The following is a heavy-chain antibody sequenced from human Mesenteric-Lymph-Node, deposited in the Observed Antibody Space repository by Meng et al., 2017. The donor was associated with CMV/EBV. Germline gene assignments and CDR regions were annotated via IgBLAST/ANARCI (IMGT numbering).Heavy chain of an antibody. V-gene: IGHV3-48*01. Sequence: GGSLRLSCAASGFTFSSYSMNWVRQAPGKGLEWVLYISSSSSTIYYADSVKGRFTISRDNSKNTLYLQMNSLRAEDTAVYYCARLKTTVTTPFFDYWGQGTLVTVSS. J-gene: IGHJ4*02. CDR2: ISSSSSTI. D-gene: IGHD4-11*01. CDR3: ARLKTTVTTPFFDY. CDR1: GFTFSSYS.